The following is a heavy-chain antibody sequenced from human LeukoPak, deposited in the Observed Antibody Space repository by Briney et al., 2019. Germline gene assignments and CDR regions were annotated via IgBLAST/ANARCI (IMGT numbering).Heavy chain of an antibody. D-gene: IGHD3-9*01. V-gene: IGHV4-34*01. J-gene: IGHJ4*02. Sequence: SETLSLTCTVSGVSISSYYWSWIRQPPGKGLEWIGEINHSGSTNYNPSLKSRVTISVDTSKNQFSLKLSSVTAADTAVYYCARGKTYYDILTGSTLLPPFDYWGQGTLVTVSS. CDR1: GVSISSYY. CDR2: INHSGST. CDR3: ARGKTYYDILTGSTLLPPFDY.